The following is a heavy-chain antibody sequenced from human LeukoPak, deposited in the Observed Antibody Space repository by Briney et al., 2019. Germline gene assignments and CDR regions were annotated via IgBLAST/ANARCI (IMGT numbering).Heavy chain of an antibody. J-gene: IGHJ5*02. Sequence: GGSLRLSCAASGFTFSSYSMNWVRQAPGKGLEWVSSISSSSSYIYYADSVKGRFTISRDNAKNSLYLQMNSLRAEDTAVYYCARDIVVVPAASYNWFDPWGQGTLVTVSS. D-gene: IGHD2-2*01. CDR3: ARDIVVVPAASYNWFDP. V-gene: IGHV3-21*01. CDR2: ISSSSSYI. CDR1: GFTFSSYS.